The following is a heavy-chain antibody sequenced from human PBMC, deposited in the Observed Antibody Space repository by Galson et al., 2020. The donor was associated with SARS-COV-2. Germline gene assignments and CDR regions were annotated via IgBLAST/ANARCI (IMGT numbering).Heavy chain of an antibody. CDR3: AKASGSYLGY. V-gene: IGHV3-30*18. D-gene: IGHD1-26*01. Sequence: AGSLCLSCAASGFTFRRYGMYCIRQAPRKGLARLADISYAGSNKYYADSVKGRFTISRDNSKNTLYLQMNSLRAEDTAVYYCAKASGSYLGYWGQGTLVTVSS. CDR1: GFTFRRYG. J-gene: IGHJ4*02. CDR2: ISYAGSNK.